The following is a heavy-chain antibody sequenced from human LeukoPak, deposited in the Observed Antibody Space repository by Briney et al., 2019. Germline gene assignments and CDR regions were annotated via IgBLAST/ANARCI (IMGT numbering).Heavy chain of an antibody. CDR2: INPNSGGT. CDR3: ARDYYGSGTVLDY. J-gene: IGHJ4*02. V-gene: IGHV1-2*02. CDR1: GYTFTGYY. Sequence: ASVKVSCKASGYTFTGYYMHWVRQAPGQGLEWMGWINPNSGGTNYAQTFQGRVTMTRDTSISTAYMELSRLRSDDTAVYYCARDYYGSGTVLDYWGQGTLVTVSS. D-gene: IGHD3-10*01.